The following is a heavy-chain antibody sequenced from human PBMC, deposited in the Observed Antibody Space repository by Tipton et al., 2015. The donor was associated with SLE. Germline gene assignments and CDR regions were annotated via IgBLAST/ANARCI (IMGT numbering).Heavy chain of an antibody. Sequence: GSLRLSCAASGFTFSSYGMSWVRQAPGKGLEWVSAISGSGGSTYYADSVKGRFTISRDNSKNTLYLQMNSLRAEDTAVYYCANLAGVRGVGYFDYWGQGTLVTVSS. CDR2: ISGSGGST. V-gene: IGHV3-23*01. J-gene: IGHJ4*02. D-gene: IGHD3-10*01. CDR3: ANLAGVRGVGYFDY. CDR1: GFTFSSYG.